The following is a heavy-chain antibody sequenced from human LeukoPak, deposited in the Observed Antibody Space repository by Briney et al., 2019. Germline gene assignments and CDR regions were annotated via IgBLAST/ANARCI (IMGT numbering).Heavy chain of an antibody. D-gene: IGHD6-13*01. CDR1: GFTFSSYS. CDR2: ISSSSSYI. Sequence: SGGSLRLSCAASGFTFSSYSMNWVRQAPGKGLEWVSSISSSSSYIYYADSVKGRFTISRDNAKNSLYLQMNSLRAEDTAVYYCVIAAAGKAVAEYFQHWGQGTLVTVSS. V-gene: IGHV3-21*01. J-gene: IGHJ1*01. CDR3: VIAAAGKAVAEYFQH.